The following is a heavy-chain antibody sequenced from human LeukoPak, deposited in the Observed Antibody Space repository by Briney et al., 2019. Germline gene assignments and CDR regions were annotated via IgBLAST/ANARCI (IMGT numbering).Heavy chain of an antibody. CDR1: GYTFTGYY. CDR2: INPNSGGT. CDR3: ARGGELEEHRTYYYYYMDV. Sequence: VASVKVSCKASGYTFTGYYMHWVRQAPGQGLEWMGWINPNSGGTNYAQKFQGRVTMTRDTSISTAYMELSRLRSDDTAVYYCARGGELEEHRTYYYYYMDVWGKGTTVTVSS. D-gene: IGHD1-1*01. J-gene: IGHJ6*03. V-gene: IGHV1-2*02.